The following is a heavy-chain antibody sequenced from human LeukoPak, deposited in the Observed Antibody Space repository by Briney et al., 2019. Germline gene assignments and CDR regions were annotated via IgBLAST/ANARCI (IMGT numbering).Heavy chain of an antibody. V-gene: IGHV1-46*01. CDR3: ARRGYSSSWYPYFDY. D-gene: IGHD6-13*01. J-gene: IGHJ4*02. CDR2: INTSGGST. CDR1: GYTFTSYY. Sequence: ASVTLSFTSSGYTFTSYYMHWMRHPHAQGLGRMGIINTSGGSTTYAQKFQGRVTVTMDTSTSTVYMELSSLRSEDTAMYYCARRGYSSSWYPYFDYWGQGTLVTVSS.